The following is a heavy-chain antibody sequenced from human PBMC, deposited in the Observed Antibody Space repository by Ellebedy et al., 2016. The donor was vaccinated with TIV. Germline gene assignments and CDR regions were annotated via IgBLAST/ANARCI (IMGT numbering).Heavy chain of an antibody. J-gene: IGHJ4*02. Sequence: GESLKISCVASGFTFSNYWMTWVRQAPGKGLEWVANIKQDGSEKTYVDSVKGRFSISRDNTKNSLYLQMNSLGDEDTSVYYCARDQWLGRAYYFDYWGQGTLVTVSS. D-gene: IGHD6-19*01. CDR2: IKQDGSEK. CDR3: ARDQWLGRAYYFDY. V-gene: IGHV3-7*01. CDR1: GFTFSNYW.